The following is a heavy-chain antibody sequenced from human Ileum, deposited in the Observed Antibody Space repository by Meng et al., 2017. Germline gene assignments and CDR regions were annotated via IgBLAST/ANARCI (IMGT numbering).Heavy chain of an antibody. Sequence: GGSLRLSCEASGFTFSSYWMSWVRQAPGKGLEWVANIKQDGSEKYYVDSVKGRFTISRDNAKNSLYLQMSSLRAEDTAVYYCARGLYYGSGTEDEFDIWGQGTLVTVSS. J-gene: IGHJ4*02. CDR2: IKQDGSEK. D-gene: IGHD3-10*01. CDR1: GFTFSSYW. V-gene: IGHV3-7*01. CDR3: ARGLYYGSGTEDEFDI.